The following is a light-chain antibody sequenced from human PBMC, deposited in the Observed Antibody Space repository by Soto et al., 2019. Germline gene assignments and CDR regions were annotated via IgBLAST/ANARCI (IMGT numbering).Light chain of an antibody. CDR1: NSDVGTYNY. Sequence: QSVLSQPASVSGSPGQSITISCTGTNSDVGTYNYVSWYQQYPGKSPKLMIYEVSHRPSGVSNRFSGSKSGNTASLTISGLQAEDEAAYYCSSYTSGSTLWVFGGGPKLTVL. CDR2: EVS. J-gene: IGLJ3*02. V-gene: IGLV2-14*01. CDR3: SSYTSGSTLWV.